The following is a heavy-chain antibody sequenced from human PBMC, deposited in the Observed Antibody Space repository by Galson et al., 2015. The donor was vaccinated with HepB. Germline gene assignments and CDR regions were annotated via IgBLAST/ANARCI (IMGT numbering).Heavy chain of an antibody. CDR1: GFTFSSYG. J-gene: IGHJ4*02. Sequence: SLRLSCAASGFTFSSYGMHWVRQAPGKGLEWVAVIWYDGSNKYYADSAKGRFTISRDNSKNTLYLQMNSLRAEDTAVYYCARDSRINRFDYWGQGTLVTVSS. CDR3: ARDSRINRFDY. V-gene: IGHV3-33*01. D-gene: IGHD2/OR15-2a*01. CDR2: IWYDGSNK.